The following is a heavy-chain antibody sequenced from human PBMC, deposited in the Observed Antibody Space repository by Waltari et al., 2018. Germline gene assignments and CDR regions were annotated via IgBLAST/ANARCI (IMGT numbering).Heavy chain of an antibody. CDR2: INTDGCST. D-gene: IGHD6-13*01. CDR1: GFTFSSYW. J-gene: IGHJ4*02. Sequence: EVQLVESGGGLVQPGGYLRLSCAASGFTFSSYWMHWVRQAPGKGLVWVSRINTDGCSTSYADSVKGRFTISRDNAKNTLYLQMNSLRAEDTAVYYCARAHSSSWYGGLHFDYWGQGTLVTVSS. V-gene: IGHV3-74*01. CDR3: ARAHSSSWYGGLHFDY.